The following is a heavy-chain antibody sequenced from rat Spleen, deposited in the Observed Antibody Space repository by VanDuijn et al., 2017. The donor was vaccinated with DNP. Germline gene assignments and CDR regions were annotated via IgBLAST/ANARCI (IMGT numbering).Heavy chain of an antibody. J-gene: IGHJ2*01. Sequence: EVQLQESGPGLVKPSQSLSLTCSVTAYSITTNYWGWIRKFPGNKMEWVGHMSYSGSTSYNPSLKSRISITRDTSKNQFFLHLNSVTTEDTATYYCARWSDYFDYWGQESRSQSPQ. CDR1: AYSITTNY. V-gene: IGHV3-1*01. CDR3: ARWSDYFDY. CDR2: MSYSGST.